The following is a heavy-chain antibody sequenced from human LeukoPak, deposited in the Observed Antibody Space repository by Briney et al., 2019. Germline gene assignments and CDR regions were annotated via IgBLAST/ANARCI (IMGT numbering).Heavy chain of an antibody. D-gene: IGHD5-24*01. CDR1: GYPFTTSW. J-gene: IGHJ4*02. V-gene: IGHV5-51*01. Sequence: GESLKISCQGFGYPFTTSWIGWVRQLPGKGLEWTAIIYAGNSDAKYSPSFQGKVSISTDRSISTAYLHWSSLKASDTAIINHPDGRVYWGQGTLVTVSS. CDR3: PDGRVY. CDR2: IYAGNSDA.